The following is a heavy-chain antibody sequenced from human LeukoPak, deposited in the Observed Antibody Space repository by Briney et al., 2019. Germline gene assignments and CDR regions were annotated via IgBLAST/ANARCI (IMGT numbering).Heavy chain of an antibody. CDR2: FDPEDGET. Sequence: ASVKVSFTVSGYTLTELSMHWVRQAPGKGLEWMGGFDPEDGETIYAQKFQGRVTMTEDTSTDTAHMELSSLRSEDTAVYYCATQVGVIENWFDPWGQGTLVTVSS. J-gene: IGHJ5*02. CDR3: ATQVGVIENWFDP. CDR1: GYTLTELS. D-gene: IGHD3-16*02. V-gene: IGHV1-24*01.